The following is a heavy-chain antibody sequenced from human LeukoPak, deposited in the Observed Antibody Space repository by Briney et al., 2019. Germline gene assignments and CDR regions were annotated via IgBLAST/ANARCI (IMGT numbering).Heavy chain of an antibody. V-gene: IGHV5-51*01. J-gene: IGHJ6*02. CDR2: IYPGDSDT. Sequence: LPIACPGYAHSFTSDSIAWVRPISRKGLEWMGIIYPGDSDTRYSPSFQGQVTISADKSISTAYLQWSSLKASDTAMYYCARKSVGMDVWGQGTTVTVSS. CDR3: ARKSVGMDV. CDR1: AHSFTSDS.